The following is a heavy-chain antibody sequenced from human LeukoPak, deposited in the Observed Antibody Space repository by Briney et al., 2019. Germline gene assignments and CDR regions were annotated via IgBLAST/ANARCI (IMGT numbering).Heavy chain of an antibody. D-gene: IGHD6-13*01. V-gene: IGHV4-39*01. CDR3: ARQSWSSWNFDY. CDR2: IYYSGST. Sequence: SETLSLTCTVSGGSISSSSYYWGWIRQPPGKGLEWIGSIYYSGSTYYNPSLKSRVTISVDTSKNQFSLKLSSVTAADTAVYYCARQSWSSWNFDYWGQGTLVTVPS. CDR1: GGSISSSSYY. J-gene: IGHJ4*02.